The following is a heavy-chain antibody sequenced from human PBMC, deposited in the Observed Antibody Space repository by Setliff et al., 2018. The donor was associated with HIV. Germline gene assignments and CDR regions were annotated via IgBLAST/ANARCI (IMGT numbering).Heavy chain of an antibody. CDR3: TRFLRKRGYNYGLDY. V-gene: IGHV3-49*04. J-gene: IGHJ4*02. CDR2: IRSKAYGATA. CDR1: GFTFGDYG. Sequence: GSLRLSCTASGFTFGDYGMSWVRQAPGKGLEWVGFIRSKAYGATAEYAASVKGRLTISRDDSKSIAYLHMNNLKTEDTAVYYCTRFLRKRGYNYGLDYWGQGTLVTVSS. D-gene: IGHD5-18*01.